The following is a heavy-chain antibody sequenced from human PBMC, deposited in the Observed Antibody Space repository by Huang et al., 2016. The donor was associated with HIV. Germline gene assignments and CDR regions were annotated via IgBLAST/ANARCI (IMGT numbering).Heavy chain of an antibody. CDR1: GFTFTTSL. J-gene: IGHJ4*02. V-gene: IGHV3-7*01. D-gene: IGHD3-16*01. Sequence: VQLVESGGGLVQPGGSLRVSCEASGFTFTTSLMSWGRQAPVKGLERVANRNQDGSEKYYVGSVKGRFTISRDNAQKSLYLQMNSRRDDDTAVYYCTRLWHPLSEFDHWGQGTLVIVSS. CDR2: RNQDGSEK. CDR3: TRLWHPLSEFDH.